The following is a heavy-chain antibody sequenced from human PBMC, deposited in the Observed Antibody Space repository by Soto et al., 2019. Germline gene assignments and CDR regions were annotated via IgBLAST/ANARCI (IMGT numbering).Heavy chain of an antibody. Sequence: QVQLVESGGGVVQPGRSLRLSWAASGFTFSSYAMHWVRQAPGKGLEWVAVISYDGSNKYYADSVKGRFTISRDNSKNTLYLQMNSLRAEDTAVYYCASQHGDYFSWGQGTLVTVSS. D-gene: IGHD4-17*01. CDR1: GFTFSSYA. V-gene: IGHV3-30-3*01. CDR3: ASQHGDYFS. CDR2: ISYDGSNK. J-gene: IGHJ4*02.